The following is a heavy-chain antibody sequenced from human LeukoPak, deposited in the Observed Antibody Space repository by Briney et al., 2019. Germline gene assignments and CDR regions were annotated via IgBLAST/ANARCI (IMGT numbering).Heavy chain of an antibody. CDR2: ISSSSSYI. CDR1: GFTFSSYS. J-gene: IGHJ4*02. V-gene: IGHV3-21*01. CDR3: ARVGYSGYDYLCY. Sequence: GGSLRLSCAASGFTFSSYSMNWVRQAPGKGLEWVSSISSSSSYIYYADSVKGRFTISRDNAKNSQYLQMNSLRAEDTAVYYCARVGYSGYDYLCYWGQGTLVTVSS. D-gene: IGHD5-12*01.